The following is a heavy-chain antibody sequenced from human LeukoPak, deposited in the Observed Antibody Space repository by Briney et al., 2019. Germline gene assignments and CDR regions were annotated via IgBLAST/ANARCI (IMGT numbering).Heavy chain of an antibody. CDR3: AGPGVPAAHKNYYYGMDV. CDR2: IYYSGST. Sequence: PSQTLSLTCTVSGGSISSGGYYWSWIRQHPGKGLEWIGYIYYSGSTYYNPSLKSRVTISVDTSKNQFSLKLSSVTAADTAVYYCAGPGVPAAHKNYYYGMDVWGQGTTVTVSS. CDR1: GGSISSGGYY. V-gene: IGHV4-31*03. D-gene: IGHD2-2*01. J-gene: IGHJ6*02.